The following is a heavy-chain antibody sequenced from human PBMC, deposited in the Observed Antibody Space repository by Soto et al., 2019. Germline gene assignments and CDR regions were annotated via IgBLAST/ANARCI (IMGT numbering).Heavy chain of an antibody. Sequence: EEQLLESGGGLVQPGGSLRLSCVVSGFTFDIYAMNWVRQAPGKGLEWVSGISGSGDSTSYSDSVKGRFTIYRDNSKNTLYLQMNSLSAEDTAVYYCAKDLLMITFAGVNAHFDYWGQGTLVTVSS. V-gene: IGHV3-23*01. D-gene: IGHD3-16*01. J-gene: IGHJ4*02. CDR1: GFTFDIYA. CDR3: AKDLLMITFAGVNAHFDY. CDR2: ISGSGDST.